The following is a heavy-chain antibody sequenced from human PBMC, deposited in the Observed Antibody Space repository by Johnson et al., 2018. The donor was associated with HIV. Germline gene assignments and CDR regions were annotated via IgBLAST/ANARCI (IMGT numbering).Heavy chain of an antibody. J-gene: IGHJ3*02. CDR2: IKSKTDGGTT. V-gene: IGHV3-15*01. D-gene: IGHD2-15*01. CDR3: ARDHLRRSHAFDI. CDR1: GITFSNAW. Sequence: VQLVESGGGLVQPGGSLRLSCAASGITFSNAWMSWVRQAPGKGLEWVGRIKSKTDGGTTDYAAPVKGRFTISRDNSKNTLYLQMNSLRAEDTAVYYCARDHLRRSHAFDIWGPGTLVTVSS.